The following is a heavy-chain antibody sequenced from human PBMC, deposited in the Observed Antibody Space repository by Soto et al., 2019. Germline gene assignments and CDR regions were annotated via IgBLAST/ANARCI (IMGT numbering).Heavy chain of an antibody. Sequence: PGGSLRLACAASGLTFSSYSMNWVRQAPGKGLEWVSSISSSSSYIYYADSVKGRFTISRDNAKNSLYLQMNSLRAEDTAVYYCARDKRPAIVVVPFDYWGQGTLVTVSS. J-gene: IGHJ4*02. CDR1: GLTFSSYS. D-gene: IGHD2-2*01. CDR2: ISSSSSYI. V-gene: IGHV3-21*01. CDR3: ARDKRPAIVVVPFDY.